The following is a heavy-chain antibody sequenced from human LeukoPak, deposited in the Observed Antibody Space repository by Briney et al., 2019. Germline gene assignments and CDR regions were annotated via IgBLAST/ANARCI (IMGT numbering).Heavy chain of an antibody. CDR3: AKEDRGPSEMTTIKALDY. CDR2: IRYDGSNQ. D-gene: IGHD5-24*01. CDR1: GFTFRSYG. J-gene: IGHJ4*02. V-gene: IGHV3-30*02. Sequence: GGSLRLSCAASGFTFRSYGMHWVRQAPGKGLEWVAFIRYDGSNQDYADSVKGRFTISRDNSENTLYLQLISLRVEDTAMYYCAKEDRGPSEMTTIKALDYWGQGTLVTVSS.